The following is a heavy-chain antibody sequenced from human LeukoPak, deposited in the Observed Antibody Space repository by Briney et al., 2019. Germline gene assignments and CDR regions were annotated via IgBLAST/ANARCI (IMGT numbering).Heavy chain of an antibody. Sequence: GASVKVSCKASGYTFTSYGISWVRQAPGQGLEWMGWISAYNGNTNYAQKLQGRVTMTTDTSTSTAYMELRSLRSDDTAVYYCAGGYCSSTSRSEDWFDPWGQGTLVTVSS. V-gene: IGHV1-18*01. CDR1: GYTFTSYG. J-gene: IGHJ5*02. CDR2: ISAYNGNT. CDR3: AGGYCSSTSRSEDWFDP. D-gene: IGHD2-2*01.